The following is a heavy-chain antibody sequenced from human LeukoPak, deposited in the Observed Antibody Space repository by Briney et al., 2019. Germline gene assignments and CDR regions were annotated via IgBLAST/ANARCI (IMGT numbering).Heavy chain of an antibody. J-gene: IGHJ4*02. CDR1: GFTFSNYV. CDR3: ARDPLGTRPGFDY. V-gene: IGHV3-30*04. CDR2: ISYDGSNK. Sequence: PGGSLRLSCAASGFTFSNYVLHWVRQAPGKGLEWVAVISYDGSNKYYADSVKGRFTISGDNSKNTLYLQMNSLRAEDTAVYYCARDPLGTRPGFDYWGQGTLVTVSS. D-gene: IGHD1-1*01.